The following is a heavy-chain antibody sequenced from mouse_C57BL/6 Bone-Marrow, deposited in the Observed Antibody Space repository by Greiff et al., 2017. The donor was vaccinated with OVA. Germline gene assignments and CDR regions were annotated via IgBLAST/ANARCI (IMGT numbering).Heavy chain of an antibody. D-gene: IGHD2-3*01. V-gene: IGHV1-59*01. Sequence: QVQLQQPGAELVRPGTSVKLSCKASGYTFTSYWMHWVKQRPGQGLAWIGVIYPSGSYTNYNQKFKGKAPLTVDTSSSTAYMQLSSLTSENSAFYYCARYGVGYYIAWFAYWGQGTLVTVSA. CDR1: GYTFTSYW. J-gene: IGHJ3*01. CDR3: ARYGVGYYIAWFAY. CDR2: IYPSGSYT.